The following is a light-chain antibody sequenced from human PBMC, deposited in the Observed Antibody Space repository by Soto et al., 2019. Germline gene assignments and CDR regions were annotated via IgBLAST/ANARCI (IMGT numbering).Light chain of an antibody. CDR1: SSVVGGYNY. J-gene: IGLJ1*01. CDR3: CSYAGSTSYV. Sequence: QSVLTQPPSASGSPGQSVTISCTGTSSVVGGYNYVSWYQQHPGKAPKLVISEVSQRPSGVPDRFSGSKSGNTASLTVSGLQAEDEADYYCCSYAGSTSYVFGTGTKVTVL. CDR2: EVS. V-gene: IGLV2-8*01.